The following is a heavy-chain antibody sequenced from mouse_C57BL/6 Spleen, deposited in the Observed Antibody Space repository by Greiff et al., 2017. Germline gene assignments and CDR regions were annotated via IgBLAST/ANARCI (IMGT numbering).Heavy chain of an antibody. CDR1: GFTFSDAW. V-gene: IGHV6-6*01. Sequence: EVKLMESGGGLVQPGGSMKLSCAASGFTFSDAWMDWVRQSPEKGLEWVAEIRNKANNHATYYAESVKGRFTISRDDSKSSVYLQMNSLRAEDTGIYYCTGVATHYYAMDYWGQGTSVTVSS. J-gene: IGHJ4*01. D-gene: IGHD1-1*01. CDR3: TGVATHYYAMDY. CDR2: IRNKANNHAT.